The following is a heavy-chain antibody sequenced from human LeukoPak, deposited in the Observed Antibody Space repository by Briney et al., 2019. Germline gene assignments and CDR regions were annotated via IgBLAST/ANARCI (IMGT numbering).Heavy chain of an antibody. D-gene: IGHD3-22*01. CDR3: ARDLLSNYYDSSVTIDY. J-gene: IGHJ4*02. V-gene: IGHV1-69*04. CDR2: IIPILGIA. CDR1: GGTFISYA. Sequence: GSSVKVSCKASGGTFISYAISWVRQAPGQELEWMGRIIPILGIANYAQKFQGRVTITADKSTSTAYMELSSLRSEDTAVYYCARDLLSNYYDSSVTIDYWDQGTLVTVSS.